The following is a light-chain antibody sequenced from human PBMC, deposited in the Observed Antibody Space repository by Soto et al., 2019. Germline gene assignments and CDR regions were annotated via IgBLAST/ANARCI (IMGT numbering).Light chain of an antibody. V-gene: IGLV2-8*01. CDR2: DVF. CDR1: SSDVGGYNY. J-gene: IGLJ1*01. CDR3: SSYAGSNIFYV. Sequence: QSVLTQPPSASGSPGQSVTISCTGTSSDVGGYNYVSWYQQHPGKAPKLIIYDVFKRPSGVPDRFSGSRSGNTASLTVSGLRAEDEADYYCSSYAGSNIFYVFGTGTKLTVL.